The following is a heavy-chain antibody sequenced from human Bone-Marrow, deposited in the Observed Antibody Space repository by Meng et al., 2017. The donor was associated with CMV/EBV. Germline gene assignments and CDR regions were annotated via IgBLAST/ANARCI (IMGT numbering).Heavy chain of an antibody. V-gene: IGHV4-39*01. Sequence: QLQLEGSGPGRVKPSETLSLTCTVSGGPISSSIYYWGWIRQPPGKGLELIGSIYYSGSTYYNPSLKSRVTISVDTSKNQFSLKLSSVTAADTAVYYCARSRSSGYYFKWFDPWGQGTLVTVSS. CDR1: GGPISSSIYY. J-gene: IGHJ5*02. D-gene: IGHD3-22*01. CDR3: ARSRSSGYYFKWFDP. CDR2: IYYSGST.